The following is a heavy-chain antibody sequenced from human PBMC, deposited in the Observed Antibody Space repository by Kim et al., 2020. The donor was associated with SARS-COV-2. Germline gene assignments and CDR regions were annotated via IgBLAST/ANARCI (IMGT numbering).Heavy chain of an antibody. V-gene: IGHV3-30-3*01. CDR3: ARDRIVSGRYSYYYYGM. D-gene: IGHD1-26*01. CDR1: GFTFSSYA. Sequence: GGSLRLSCAASGFTFSSYAMHWVRQAPGKGLEWVAVISYDGSNKYYADSVKGRFTISRDNSKNTLYLQMNSLRAEDTAVYYCARDRIVSGRYSYYYYGM. CDR2: ISYDGSNK. J-gene: IGHJ6*01.